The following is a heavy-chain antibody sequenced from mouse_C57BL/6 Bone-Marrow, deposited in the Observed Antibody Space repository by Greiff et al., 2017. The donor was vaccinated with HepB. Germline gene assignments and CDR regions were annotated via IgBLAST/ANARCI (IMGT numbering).Heavy chain of an antibody. V-gene: IGHV2-9-1*01. Sequence: QVQLKESGAGLVAPSQCLTLTCTASGFTFTSYAISWVRQPPGKGLEWLGVIWTGGGTTYYPALKSRLSTSKDNSKSHAFLKMNSLQTDDTARYYCARVEDYKGYFDVWGTGTTVTVSS. CDR3: ARVEDYKGYFDV. CDR2: IWTGGGT. CDR1: GFTFTSYA. J-gene: IGHJ1*03. D-gene: IGHD2-12*01.